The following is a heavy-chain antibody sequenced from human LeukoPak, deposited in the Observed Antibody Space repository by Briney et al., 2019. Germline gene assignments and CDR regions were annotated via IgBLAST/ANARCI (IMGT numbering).Heavy chain of an antibody. CDR1: GYTFTGYY. V-gene: IGHV1-2*02. D-gene: IGHD2-15*01. J-gene: IGHJ3*02. CDR3: AREDTVVVVAATDRAFDI. Sequence: ASVKVSCKASGYTFTGYYMHWVRQAPGQGLEWMGWINPNSGATNHAQKFQGRVTMTRDTSISTAYMEVSSLRSDDTAVYYCAREDTVVVVAATDRAFDIWGLGTMVTVSS. CDR2: INPNSGAT.